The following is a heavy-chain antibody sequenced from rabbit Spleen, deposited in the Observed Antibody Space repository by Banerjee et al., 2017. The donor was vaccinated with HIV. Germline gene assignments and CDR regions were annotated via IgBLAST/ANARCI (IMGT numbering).Heavy chain of an antibody. V-gene: IGHV1S43*01. CDR2: VNTGSGSA. CDR3: ARCSAAMTLVITGYYLNL. CDR1: GIDFSSNYW. D-gene: IGHD2-1*01. Sequence: QSLEESGGDLVKPGASLTLTCKASGIDFSSNYWICWVRQAPGKGREWIGCVNTGSGSAYYASWAKGRFAISRRPSLNTVTLQMTSLTAADTAPSFCARCSAAMTLVITGYYLNLWGPGTLVTVS. J-gene: IGHJ4*01.